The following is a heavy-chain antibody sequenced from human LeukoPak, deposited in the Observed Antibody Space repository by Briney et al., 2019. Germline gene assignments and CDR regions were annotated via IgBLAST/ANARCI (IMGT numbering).Heavy chain of an antibody. D-gene: IGHD3-3*02. CDR1: GDSISRYY. V-gene: IGHV4-59*01. J-gene: IGHJ4*02. Sequence: SETLSLTCTVSGDSISRYYWSWIRQPPGKGLEWLGYITYTGSTNYNPSLKSRVTISIDTSKMQFSLRVNSVTAADTAVYFCAASIWRTFIDYWGQGSLVTVSS. CDR3: AASIWRTFIDY. CDR2: ITYTGST.